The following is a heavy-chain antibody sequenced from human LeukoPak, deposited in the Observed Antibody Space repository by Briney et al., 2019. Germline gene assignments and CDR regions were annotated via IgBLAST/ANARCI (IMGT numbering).Heavy chain of an antibody. CDR2: IWYDGSNK. V-gene: IGHV3-33*01. CDR1: GFTFSSYG. Sequence: GGSLRLSCAASGFTFSSYGMHWVRQAPGKGLEWVAVIWYDGSNKYYADSVKGRFTISRDNSKNTLYLQMNSLRAEDTAVYYCARGGGWLFGDYYGMDVWGQGTTVTVSS. J-gene: IGHJ6*02. D-gene: IGHD3-22*01. CDR3: ARGGGWLFGDYYGMDV.